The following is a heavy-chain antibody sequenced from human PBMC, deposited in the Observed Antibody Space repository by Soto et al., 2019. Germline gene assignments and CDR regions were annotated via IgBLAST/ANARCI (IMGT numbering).Heavy chain of an antibody. J-gene: IGHJ5*02. CDR3: ERDFGYSYSNWFDP. D-gene: IGHD5-18*01. Sequence: SVKVSWTASGGTFSSCAISWVRQAPGQGLEWMGVIIPIFGTANYAQKLQGRVTITADKSTSTAYMELSSLRSEDTAVYYRERDFGYSYSNWFDPWRQGTLVTVSS. V-gene: IGHV1-69*06. CDR2: IIPIFGTA. CDR1: GGTFSSCA.